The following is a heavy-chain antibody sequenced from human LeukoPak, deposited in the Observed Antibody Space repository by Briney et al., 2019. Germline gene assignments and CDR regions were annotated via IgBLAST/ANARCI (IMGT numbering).Heavy chain of an antibody. CDR2: INAGNGNT. J-gene: IGHJ5*02. D-gene: IGHD3-3*01. CDR3: ARRGYDFWSGYPNGWFDP. CDR1: GYTFTSYA. Sequence: WASVKVSCKASGYTFTSYAMHWVRQAPGQRLEWMGWINAGNGNTKYSQKFQGRVTITRDTSASTAYMELSSLRSEDTAVYYCARRGYDFWSGYPNGWFDPWGQGTLVTVSS. V-gene: IGHV1-3*01.